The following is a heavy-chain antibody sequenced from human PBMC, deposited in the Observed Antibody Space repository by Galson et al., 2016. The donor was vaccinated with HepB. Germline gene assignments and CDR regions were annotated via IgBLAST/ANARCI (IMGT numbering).Heavy chain of an antibody. J-gene: IGHJ4*02. Sequence: LSLTCTVSGASISGYYLSWIRQPPGKGLEWMGYIYYSGRTNYKPSLQSRVTISVDKSKNQFSLKLTSVTAADTAVYYCARLPFWSGYYVDYWGRGTLVTVSS. V-gene: IGHV4-59*08. CDR1: GASISGYY. CDR2: IYYSGRT. CDR3: ARLPFWSGYYVDY. D-gene: IGHD3-3*01.